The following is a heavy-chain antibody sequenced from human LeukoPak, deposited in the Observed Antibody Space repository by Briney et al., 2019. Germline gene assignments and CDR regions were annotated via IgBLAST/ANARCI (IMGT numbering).Heavy chain of an antibody. D-gene: IGHD3-22*01. V-gene: IGHV3-23*01. CDR1: GFTFNNYA. CDR2: ISGSGGST. J-gene: IGHJ4*02. Sequence: GGSLRLSCAASGFTFNNYAMNWVRQAPGKGLEWVSAISGSGGSTYYADSVKGRFTISRDNSKNTLYLQMNSLRAEDTAVYYCAKVEYYYDSSGYQYYFDYWGQGTLVTVSS. CDR3: AKVEYYYDSSGYQYYFDY.